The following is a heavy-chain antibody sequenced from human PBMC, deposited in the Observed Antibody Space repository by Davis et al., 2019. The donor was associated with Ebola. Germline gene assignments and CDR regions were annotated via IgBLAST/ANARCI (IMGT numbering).Heavy chain of an antibody. D-gene: IGHD4-17*01. J-gene: IGHJ4*02. CDR1: GFTFSSYA. CDR3: ARDRGYGDPWGYYFDY. Sequence: PGGSLRLSCAASGFTFSSYAMHWVRQAPGKGLEWVAVISYDGSNKYYADSVKGRFTISRDNSKNTLYLQMNSLRAEDTAVYYCARDRGYGDPWGYYFDYWGQGTLVTVSS. CDR2: ISYDGSNK. V-gene: IGHV3-30-3*01.